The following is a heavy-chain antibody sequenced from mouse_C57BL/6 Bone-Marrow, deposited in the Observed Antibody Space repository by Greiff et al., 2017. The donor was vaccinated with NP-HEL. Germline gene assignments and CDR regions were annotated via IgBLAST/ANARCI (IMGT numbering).Heavy chain of an antibody. CDR2: INPSGGYT. CDR3: ARCRLRYAMDY. J-gene: IGHJ4*01. CDR1: GYTFTSYT. V-gene: IGHV1-4*01. Sequence: QVQLQQSGAELARPGASVKMSCKASGYTFTSYTMHWVKQRHGQGLEWIGYINPSGGYTKYNQKFKDKATLTADKSSSTAYMQLSSLTSEDSAVYYCARCRLRYAMDYGGQGTSVTVSS. D-gene: IGHD2-4*01.